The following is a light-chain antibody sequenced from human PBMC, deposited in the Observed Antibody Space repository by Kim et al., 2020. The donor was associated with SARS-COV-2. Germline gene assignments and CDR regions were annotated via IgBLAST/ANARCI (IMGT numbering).Light chain of an antibody. J-gene: IGKJ3*01. CDR3: QQTYISPVT. CDR2: AAS. CDR1: QNIISH. V-gene: IGKV1-39*01. Sequence: ASVGDRVTITCRTSQNIISHLNWYHQKPGRAPTLLIYAASTLQGGVPSRFSGSGSETDFTLTISSLQPEDFATYFCQQTYISPVTLGPGAKVDIK.